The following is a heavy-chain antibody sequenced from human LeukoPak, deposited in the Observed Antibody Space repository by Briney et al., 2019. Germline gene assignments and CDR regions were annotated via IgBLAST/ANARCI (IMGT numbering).Heavy chain of an antibody. Sequence: SETLSLTCAVYVGSFSGYYWSWIRQPPGKGLEWIGEINHSGSTNYNPSLKSRVTISVDTSKNQFSLKLSSVTAADTAVYYCARGRRLIVVGHYYYYMDVWGKGTTVTVSS. J-gene: IGHJ6*03. CDR1: VGSFSGYY. V-gene: IGHV4-34*01. CDR3: ARGRRLIVVGHYYYYMDV. CDR2: INHSGST. D-gene: IGHD3-22*01.